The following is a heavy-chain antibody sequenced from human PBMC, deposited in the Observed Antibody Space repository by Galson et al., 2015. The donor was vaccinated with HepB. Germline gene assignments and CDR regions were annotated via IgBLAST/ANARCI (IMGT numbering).Heavy chain of an antibody. J-gene: IGHJ4*02. CDR3: ARLVAAAGFLGY. CDR2: ISPYNGDT. Sequence: SVKVSCKASGFNFIDYGITWVRQAPGQGLEWMGWISPYNGDTKYTKKFQGRVTMTTDTSTRTAYMELRSLRSDDTAVYYCARLVAAAGFLGYWGQGTLVTVSA. D-gene: IGHD6-13*01. CDR1: GFNFIDYG. V-gene: IGHV1-18*01.